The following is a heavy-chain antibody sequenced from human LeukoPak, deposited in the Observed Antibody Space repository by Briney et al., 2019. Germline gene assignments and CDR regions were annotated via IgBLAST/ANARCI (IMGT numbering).Heavy chain of an antibody. CDR1: GGLISRIEYY. CDR2: IYHTGTT. D-gene: IGHD1-26*01. CDR3: ASVSVWELATHPGGSFDY. V-gene: IGHV4-30-4*01. Sequence: SQTLSLTCTVSGGLISRIEYYWSWIRRSPVKGLEWLGHIYHTGTTLYSPHLNNRLTVSVDSSRNQFSLTLNSVTAADTAVYYCASVSVWELATHPGGSFDYWGRGILVTVSS. J-gene: IGHJ4*02.